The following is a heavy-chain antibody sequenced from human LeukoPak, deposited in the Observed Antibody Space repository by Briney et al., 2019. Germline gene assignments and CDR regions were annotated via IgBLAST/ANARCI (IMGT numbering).Heavy chain of an antibody. V-gene: IGHV1-8*01. J-gene: IGHJ3*02. D-gene: IGHD4-11*01. CDR1: GYTFRSYD. CDR3: VRGDLPTTVLNDPFNI. Sequence: ASVEVSCKASGYTFRSYDINWVRQAPGQGLEWLGWMNPNSGNTGYAPKFQGRVTMTRVTSINTAYMELPSLRSEDTAVYFCVRGDLPTTVLNDPFNIWGQGTMVTVSS. CDR2: MNPNSGNT.